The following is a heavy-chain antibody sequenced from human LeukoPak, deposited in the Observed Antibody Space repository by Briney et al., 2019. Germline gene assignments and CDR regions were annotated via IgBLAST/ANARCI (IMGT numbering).Heavy chain of an antibody. J-gene: IGHJ6*02. CDR3: ARVQGRIQLESGYYGMDV. V-gene: IGHV3-30-3*01. D-gene: IGHD5-18*01. CDR1: GFTFSSYA. Sequence: GGSLRLSCAASGFTFSSYAMHWVRQAPGKGLEWVAVISYDGSNKYYADSVKGRFTISRDNSKNTLYLQMDSLRAEDTAVYYCARVQGRIQLESGYYGMDVWGQGTTVTVSS. CDR2: ISYDGSNK.